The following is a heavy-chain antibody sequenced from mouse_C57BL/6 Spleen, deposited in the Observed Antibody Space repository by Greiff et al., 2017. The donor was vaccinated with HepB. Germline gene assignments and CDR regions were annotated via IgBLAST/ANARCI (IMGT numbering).Heavy chain of an antibody. D-gene: IGHD2-2*01. CDR3: ARTPSTMVTAGFAY. CDR1: GYTFTDYY. V-gene: IGHV1-26*01. J-gene: IGHJ3*01. CDR2: INPNNGGT. Sequence: DVQLQQSGPELVKPGASVKISCKASGYTFTDYYMNWVKQSHGKSLEWIGDINPNNGGTSYNQKFKGKATLTVDKSSSTAYMELRSLTSEDSAVYYCARTPSTMVTAGFAYWGQGTLVTVSA.